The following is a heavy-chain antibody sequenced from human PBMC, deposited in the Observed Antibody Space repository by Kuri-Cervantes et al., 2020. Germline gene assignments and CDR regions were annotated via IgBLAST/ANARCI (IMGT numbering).Heavy chain of an antibody. J-gene: IGHJ5*02. D-gene: IGHD2-15*01. CDR3: ARVIVVVVAATP. CDR1: GGSISSGGYY. CDR2: IYYSGST. V-gene: IGHV4-31*03. Sequence: SETLSLTCTVSGGSISSGGYYWSWIRQHPGKGLEWIGYIYYSGSTYYNPSLKSRVTISVDTSKNQFPLKLSSVTAEDTAVYYCARVIVVVVAATPWGQGTLVTVSS.